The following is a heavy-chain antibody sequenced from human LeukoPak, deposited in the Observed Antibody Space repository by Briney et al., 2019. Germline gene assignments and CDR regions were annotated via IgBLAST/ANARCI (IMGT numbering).Heavy chain of an antibody. J-gene: IGHJ4*02. D-gene: IGHD5-24*01. CDR3: ARDLYPFGGDGYNLGY. CDR2: ISGSGGST. CDR1: GFTFSSYA. Sequence: GGSLRLSCAASGFTFSSYAMSWVRQAPGKGLEWVSAISGSGGSTYYADSVKGRFTISRDNSKNTLYLQMNSLRAEDTAVYYCARDLYPFGGDGYNLGYWGQGTLVTVSS. V-gene: IGHV3-23*01.